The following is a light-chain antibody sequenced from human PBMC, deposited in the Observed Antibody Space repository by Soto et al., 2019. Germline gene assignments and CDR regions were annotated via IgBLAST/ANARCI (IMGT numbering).Light chain of an antibody. J-gene: IGKJ5*01. Sequence: EVLMTQSPDTLSVSPGERATLSFRASQSISNYLAWYQQKPGQPPRLLIYDASNRAAGIPARFSGSGSGTDFTLTISSLEPEDFAVYYCQQRSNWPPITFGQGTRLEI. CDR2: DAS. CDR3: QQRSNWPPIT. CDR1: QSISNY. V-gene: IGKV3-11*01.